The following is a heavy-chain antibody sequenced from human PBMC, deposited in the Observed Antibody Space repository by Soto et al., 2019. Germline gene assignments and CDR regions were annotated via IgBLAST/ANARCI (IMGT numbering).Heavy chain of an antibody. CDR2: ITPILGTT. D-gene: IGHD2-8*01. CDR3: VGDREYSNYCSNDCGHYFDY. V-gene: IGHV1-69*13. CDR1: GVTSRNYV. Sequence: VASVKVSCKAPGVTSRNYVVSWVRQAPGQGLEWMGGITPILGTTNYARQFQGRVTISADESTSTAYMELSSLRSEDTAVYYCVGDREYSNYCSNDCGHYFDYWGQGTLVTVSS. J-gene: IGHJ4*02.